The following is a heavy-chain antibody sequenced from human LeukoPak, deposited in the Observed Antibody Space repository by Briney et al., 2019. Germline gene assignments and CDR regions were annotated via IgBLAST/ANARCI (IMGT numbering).Heavy chain of an antibody. V-gene: IGHV1-2*02. CDR1: GYTFTGYY. J-gene: IGHJ4*02. CDR3: ARDRGDGYNAYYFDY. D-gene: IGHD5-24*01. CDR2: INPDSGGT. Sequence: ASVKVSCKASGYTFTGYYMHWVRQAPGQGLEWMGWINPDSGGTSYAQKFQGRVTMSSDTSISTAYMELSRLRSGDTALYSCARDRGDGYNAYYFDYWGQGTLVTVSS.